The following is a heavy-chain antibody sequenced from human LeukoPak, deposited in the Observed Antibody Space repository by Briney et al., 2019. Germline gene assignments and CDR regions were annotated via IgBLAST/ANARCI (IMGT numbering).Heavy chain of an antibody. CDR3: AKGGNSPFDY. CDR2: ISWNSGSI. J-gene: IGHJ4*02. V-gene: IGHV3-9*01. Sequence: GRSLRLSCAASGFTFDDYAMHWVRQAPGKGLEWVSGISWNSGSIGYADSVKGRFTISRDNAKNSLYLQMNSLRAEDTALYYCAKGGNSPFDYWGQGTLVTVSS. CDR1: GFTFDDYA. D-gene: IGHD3-16*01.